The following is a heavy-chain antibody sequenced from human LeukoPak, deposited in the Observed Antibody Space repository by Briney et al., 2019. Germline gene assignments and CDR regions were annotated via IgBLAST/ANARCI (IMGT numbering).Heavy chain of an antibody. CDR2: INPSGGST. CDR1: GYTFTSYY. D-gene: IGHD3-10*01. J-gene: IGHJ3*02. CDR3: ARDWGTYYYGSGSVGAFDI. Sequence: GASVKVSCKASGYTFTSYYMHWVRQAPGQGLEWMGIINPSGGSTSYAQKFQGRVTMTRDMSTSTVYMELSSLRSEDTAVYYCARDWGTYYYGSGSVGAFDIWGQGTMVTVSS. V-gene: IGHV1-46*01.